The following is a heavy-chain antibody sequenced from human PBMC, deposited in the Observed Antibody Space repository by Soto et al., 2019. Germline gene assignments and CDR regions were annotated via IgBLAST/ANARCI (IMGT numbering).Heavy chain of an antibody. V-gene: IGHV5-10-1*01. D-gene: IGHD4-4*01. Sequence: PGESLKISCQGSGYSFTSYWITWVRQMPGKGLEWMGRIDPSDSYTNYSPSFQGHVTISVDESTSTAHLQWSSLKASDIATYYCARGAYSNFPPYWGQGTLVTVSS. J-gene: IGHJ4*02. CDR1: GYSFTSYW. CDR2: IDPSDSYT. CDR3: ARGAYSNFPPY.